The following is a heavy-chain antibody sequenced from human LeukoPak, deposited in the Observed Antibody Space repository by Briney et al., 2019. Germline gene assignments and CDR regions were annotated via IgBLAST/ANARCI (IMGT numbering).Heavy chain of an antibody. CDR2: INPSGGST. CDR1: GDTFTSYY. J-gene: IGHJ4*02. V-gene: IGHV1-46*01. CDR3: ARVHYGANSLDD. D-gene: IGHD4-23*01. Sequence: GASVKVSCKASGDTFTSYYMHWGRHTPGQERLWRRIINPSGGSTSYAHKFQGRVTMTSDATTSTLYVELSSLRSEDTAVYYCARVHYGANSLDDWGQGTLVTVSS.